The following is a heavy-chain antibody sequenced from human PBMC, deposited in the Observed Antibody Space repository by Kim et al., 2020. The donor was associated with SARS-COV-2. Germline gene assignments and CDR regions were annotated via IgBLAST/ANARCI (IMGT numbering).Heavy chain of an antibody. J-gene: IGHJ4*02. Sequence: GGSLRLSCAVSGLRFTNHTMTWVRQLPGMRLEWIADMSSDGDITYYADSVKGRFTISKDNSKNSLLLHMTSLRAEDTAVYYCATHRASAFDDGGQ. V-gene: IGHV3-30*02. CDR1: GLRFTNHT. D-gene: IGHD5-12*01. CDR2: MSSDGDIT. CDR3: ATHRASAFDD.